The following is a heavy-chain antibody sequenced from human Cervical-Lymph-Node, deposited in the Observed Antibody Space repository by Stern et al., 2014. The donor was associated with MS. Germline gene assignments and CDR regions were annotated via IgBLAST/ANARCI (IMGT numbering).Heavy chain of an antibody. V-gene: IGHV4-61*08. CDR3: ARQVRD. J-gene: IGHJ4*02. CDR1: GGSVSSDAYY. Sequence: VQLVESGPGLVKPSETLSLTCTVSGGSVSSDAYYWSWIRQPPGKGLEWIGYIYYSGSTSYSPSLKSRVTMSVDAAKNQFSLRLSSVTAADTAMYYCARQVRDWGQGTLVTVSS. CDR2: IYYSGST.